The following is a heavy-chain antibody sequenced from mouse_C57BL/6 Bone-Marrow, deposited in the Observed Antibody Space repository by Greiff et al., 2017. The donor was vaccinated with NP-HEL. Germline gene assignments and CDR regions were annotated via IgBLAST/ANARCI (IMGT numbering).Heavy chain of an antibody. CDR2: IDPETGGT. J-gene: IGHJ3*01. CDR3: TREGAIYYDYDRGAY. CDR1: GYTFTDYE. Sequence: QVQLQQSGAELVRPGASVTMSCKASGYTFTDYEMHWVKQTPVHGLEWIGAIDPETGGTAYNQKFKGKAILTADKSSSPAYMELRSLTSEDSAVYYCTREGAIYYDYDRGAYWGQGTLVTVSA. D-gene: IGHD2-4*01. V-gene: IGHV1-15*01.